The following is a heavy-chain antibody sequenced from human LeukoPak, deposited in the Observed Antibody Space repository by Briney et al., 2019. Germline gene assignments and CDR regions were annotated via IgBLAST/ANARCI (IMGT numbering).Heavy chain of an antibody. D-gene: IGHD2-15*01. J-gene: IGHJ4*02. CDR3: ARDGGLNTNFDY. CDR2: IYSGGST. CDR1: GFTVSSNY. Sequence: GGSLRLSCAASGFTVSSNYMSWVRQAPGKGLEWVSVIYSGGSTYCADSVKGRFTISRHNSKNTLYLQMNSPRAEDTAVYYCARDGGLNTNFDYWGQGTLVTVSS. V-gene: IGHV3-53*01.